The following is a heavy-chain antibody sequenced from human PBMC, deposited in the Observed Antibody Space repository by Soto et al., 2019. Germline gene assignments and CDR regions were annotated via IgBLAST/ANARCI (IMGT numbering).Heavy chain of an antibody. J-gene: IGHJ4*02. V-gene: IGHV3-15*07. CDR2: IKSKTHGGTT. Sequence: EVQLVESGGGLVKPGESLRLSCAASDFTFTNLWMDWVRQTPWKRLEWVGRIKSKTHGGTTDYAAPVKGRFSISRDDSKITVHLQMNSLKIEDTAVYYCTTGEGYYYDYWGQGTLVTVSS. CDR3: TTGEGYYYDY. CDR1: DFTFTNLW.